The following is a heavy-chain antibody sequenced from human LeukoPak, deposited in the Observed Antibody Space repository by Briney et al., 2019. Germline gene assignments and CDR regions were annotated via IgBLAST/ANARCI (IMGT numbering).Heavy chain of an antibody. CDR1: GFTFSSYG. CDR3: AKEGNSGSLGGRPLDY. J-gene: IGHJ4*02. V-gene: IGHV3-30*02. D-gene: IGHD1-26*01. Sequence: GGSLRLSCAASGFTFSSYGMHWVRQAPGKGLEWVAFIQYDGSTKSYADSVRGRFTISRDNSKNTLYLQMNRLRAEDTAVYHCAKEGNSGSLGGRPLDYWGQGTLVTVSS. CDR2: IQYDGSTK.